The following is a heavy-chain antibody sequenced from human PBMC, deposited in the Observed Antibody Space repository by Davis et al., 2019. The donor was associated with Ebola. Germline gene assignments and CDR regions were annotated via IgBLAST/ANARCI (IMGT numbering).Heavy chain of an antibody. CDR2: IWYDGSNK. V-gene: IGHV3-30*02. CDR1: GFTFSSYG. J-gene: IGHJ4*02. D-gene: IGHD3-9*01. CDR3: AVGYYDIFGQST. Sequence: GGSLRLSCAASGFTFSSYGMHWVRQAPGKGLEWVAVIWYDGSNKYYADSVKGRFTISRDNSKNTLYLQMDSLRPDDTAMYYCAVGYYDIFGQSTWGPGTLVTVSS.